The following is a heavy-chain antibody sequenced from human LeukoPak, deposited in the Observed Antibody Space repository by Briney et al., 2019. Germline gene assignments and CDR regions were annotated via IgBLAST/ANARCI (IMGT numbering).Heavy chain of an antibody. V-gene: IGHV1-8*03. J-gene: IGHJ4*02. CDR1: GYTFTSYD. CDR3: ARDLGESVVGDPDYDSSGPYYFDY. Sequence: GASVKVSCKASGYTFTSYDINWVRQATGQGLEWMGWMNPNSGNTGYAQKFQGRVTITRNTSISTAYMELSSLRAEDTAVYYCARDLGESVVGDPDYDSSGPYYFDYWGQGTLVTVSS. D-gene: IGHD3-22*01. CDR2: MNPNSGNT.